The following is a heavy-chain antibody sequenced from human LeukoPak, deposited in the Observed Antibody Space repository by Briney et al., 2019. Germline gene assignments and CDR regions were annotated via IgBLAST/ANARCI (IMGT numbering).Heavy chain of an antibody. CDR2: IKPNSGGT. J-gene: IGHJ3*02. CDR1: GYTFTDDY. Sequence: ASVKVSCKASGYTFTDDYVHWVRQAPGQGLEWMGRIKPNSGGTNYAQRFQGRVTMTRDTSISTAYMELSSLRSDDTAVYHCARAGSWDHSDSSGYHNGAFDIWGQGTMVTVSS. V-gene: IGHV1-2*06. CDR3: ARAGSWDHSDSSGYHNGAFDI. D-gene: IGHD3-22*01.